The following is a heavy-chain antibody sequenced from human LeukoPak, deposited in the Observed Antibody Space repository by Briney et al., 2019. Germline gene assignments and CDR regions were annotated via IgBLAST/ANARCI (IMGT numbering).Heavy chain of an antibody. V-gene: IGHV4-59*08. D-gene: IGHD3-10*01. CDR1: GGSISSYY. J-gene: IGHJ4*02. Sequence: SETLSLTCTVSGGSISSYYWSWIRQPPGKGLEWIGYIYYGGSTNYNPSLKSRVTISVDTSTNQFSLKLTSMTAADTAVYYYARHSGDYWGQGTLVTVSS. CDR2: IYYGGST. CDR3: ARHSGDY.